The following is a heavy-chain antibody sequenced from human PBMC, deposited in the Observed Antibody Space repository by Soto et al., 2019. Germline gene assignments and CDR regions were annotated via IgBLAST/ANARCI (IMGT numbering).Heavy chain of an antibody. J-gene: IGHJ1*01. V-gene: IGHV3-15*01. CDR1: GFTFSNAW. CDR2: IKTKTDGETT. D-gene: IGHD2-2*02. CDR3: TIPICGTSCYNYFRH. Sequence: EVQLVESGGGLVEPGGSLRLSCSASGFTFSNAWMYWVRQAPGKGLEWVGRIKTKTDGETTDYAAPVKGRFTISRDDSKITLYLLMHGLNTEDTAVYYCTIPICGTSCYNYFRHCVHGTLVTVSS.